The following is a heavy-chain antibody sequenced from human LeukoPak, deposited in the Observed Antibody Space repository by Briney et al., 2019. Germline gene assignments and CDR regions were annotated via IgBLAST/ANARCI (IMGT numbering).Heavy chain of an antibody. CDR2: IYPGDSDT. Sequence: GESLKISCKGSGYSFTSYWIGWVRQLPGKGLEWMGIIYPGDSDTRYSPSFQGQVTISVDRSISTAYLQWSSLKASDTAMYYCATDALRAANAFDIWGQGTMVTVSS. CDR1: GYSFTSYW. D-gene: IGHD3-10*01. V-gene: IGHV5-51*01. J-gene: IGHJ3*02. CDR3: ATDALRAANAFDI.